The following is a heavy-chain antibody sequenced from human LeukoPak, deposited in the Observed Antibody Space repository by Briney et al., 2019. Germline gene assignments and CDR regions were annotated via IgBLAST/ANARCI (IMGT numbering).Heavy chain of an antibody. V-gene: IGHV4-39*07. CDR2: IYYSGST. CDR1: GGSISSSSYC. D-gene: IGHD3/OR15-3a*01. CDR3: ARGLTVGLVISLMIDY. J-gene: IGHJ4*02. Sequence: SETLSLTCTVSGGSISSSSYCWGWLRQPPGRGLEWIGSIYYSGSTYSNSSIKSRFPMTVATSKTQFSLKLSSVTAADTAVYYCARGLTVGLVISLMIDYWGQGTLVTVSS.